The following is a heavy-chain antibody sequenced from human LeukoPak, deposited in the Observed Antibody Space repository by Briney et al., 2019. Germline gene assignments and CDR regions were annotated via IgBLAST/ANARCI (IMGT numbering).Heavy chain of an antibody. CDR2: ISYDGSNK. Sequence: GGSLRLSCAASGFTFSNYGMHWVRQAPGKGLEWVAVISYDGSNKYYADSVKGRFTISRDNSKNTLYLQMNSLRAEDTAVYYCAAFSSSPLYWGQGTLVTVSS. CDR3: AAFSSSPLY. V-gene: IGHV3-30*03. D-gene: IGHD6-13*01. J-gene: IGHJ4*02. CDR1: GFTFSNYG.